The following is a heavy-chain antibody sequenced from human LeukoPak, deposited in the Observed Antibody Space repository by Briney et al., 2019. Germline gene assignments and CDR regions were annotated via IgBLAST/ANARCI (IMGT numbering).Heavy chain of an antibody. Sequence: ASVKVSCKASGGTFSSYAISWVRQAPGQGLEWMGRIIPILGIANYAQKFQGRVTIIADKSTSTAYMELSSLRSEDTAVYYCAFLEAAAAGTRNYWGQGTLVTVSS. CDR1: GGTFSSYA. V-gene: IGHV1-69*04. CDR2: IIPILGIA. D-gene: IGHD6-13*01. CDR3: AFLEAAAAGTRNY. J-gene: IGHJ4*02.